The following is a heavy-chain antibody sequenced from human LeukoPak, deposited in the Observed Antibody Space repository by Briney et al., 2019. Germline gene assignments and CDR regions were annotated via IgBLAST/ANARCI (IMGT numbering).Heavy chain of an antibody. J-gene: IGHJ4*02. V-gene: IGHV7-4-1*02. D-gene: IGHD3-22*01. Sequence: GASVKVSCKASGYTFTTYGITWVRQAPGQGLEWMGWINTNTGNPTYAQGFTGRFVFSLDTSVSTAYLQISSRRAECTAVYYCARDTGGSGYSFDYWGQGTLVTVSS. CDR3: ARDTGGSGYSFDY. CDR2: INTNTGNP. CDR1: GYTFTTYG.